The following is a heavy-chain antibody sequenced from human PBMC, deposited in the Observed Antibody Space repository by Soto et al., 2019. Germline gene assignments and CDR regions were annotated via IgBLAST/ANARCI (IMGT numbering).Heavy chain of an antibody. CDR2: ISYDGSNK. D-gene: IGHD3-3*01. J-gene: IGHJ4*02. CDR3: AKDRSIFGVVIGDFDY. CDR1: GFTFSSYG. Sequence: QVQLVESGGGVVQPGRSLRLSCAASGFTFSSYGRHWVRQAPGKGLEWVAVISYDGSNKYYADSVKGRFTISRDNSKNTLYLQMNSLRAEDTAVYYCAKDRSIFGVVIGDFDYWGQGTLVTVSS. V-gene: IGHV3-30*18.